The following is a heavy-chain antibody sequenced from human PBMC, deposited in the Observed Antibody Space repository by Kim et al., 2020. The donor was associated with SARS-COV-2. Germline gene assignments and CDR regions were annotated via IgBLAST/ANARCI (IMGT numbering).Heavy chain of an antibody. Sequence: GGSLRLSCAVPGFTFSTDAMSWVRQAPGKGLEWVSAISANGHDTYYADSVQGRFTISRDNSKNILYLQMNSLRAEDTAVYYCANPTPGYCSGSSCHAYDCGGRGTLVTVSS. D-gene: IGHD2-15*01. CDR2: ISANGHDT. CDR3: ANPTPGYCSGSSCHAYDC. J-gene: IGHJ4*02. CDR1: GFTFSTDA. V-gene: IGHV3-23*01.